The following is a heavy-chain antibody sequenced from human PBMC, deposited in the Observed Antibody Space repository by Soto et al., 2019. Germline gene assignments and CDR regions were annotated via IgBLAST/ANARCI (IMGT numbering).Heavy chain of an antibody. Sequence: GGSLRLSCAASGFTFSSYSMNWVRQAPGKGLEWVSSISSSSSSYIYYADSVKGRFTISRDNAKNSLYLQMNSLRAEDTAVYYCARETYYYDSSGYQNWFDPWGQGTLVTVSS. J-gene: IGHJ5*02. V-gene: IGHV3-21*01. CDR3: ARETYYYDSSGYQNWFDP. D-gene: IGHD3-22*01. CDR2: ISSSSSSYI. CDR1: GFTFSSYS.